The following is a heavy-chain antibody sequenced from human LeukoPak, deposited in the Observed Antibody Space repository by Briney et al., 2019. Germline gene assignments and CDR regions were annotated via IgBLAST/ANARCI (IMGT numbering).Heavy chain of an antibody. J-gene: IGHJ4*02. CDR2: IRYDGSNK. CDR1: GFSFSSYG. V-gene: IGHV3-30*02. D-gene: IGHD3-10*01. Sequence: PGGSPRLSCAASGFSFSSYGMHWVRQAPGKGLEWVAFIRYDGSNKYYADSVKGRFTISRDNSKNTLYLQMNTLRAEDTAVYYCAKGDVPAYGSGLLDYWGQGTLVTVSS. CDR3: AKGDVPAYGSGLLDY.